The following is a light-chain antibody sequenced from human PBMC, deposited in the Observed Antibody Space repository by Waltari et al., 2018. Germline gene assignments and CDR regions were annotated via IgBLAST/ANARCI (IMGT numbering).Light chain of an antibody. V-gene: IGKV3-11*01. Sequence: EIVLTQSPATLSLSPGERATLSCRASQSVSNNLAWYHQKPGQAPRLLIYDASNRATRIRARFSGSGSGTDFTLTIRSLEPEDFSDYYCQHRSNWVFGQGTRLEIK. CDR1: QSVSNN. J-gene: IGKJ5*01. CDR2: DAS. CDR3: QHRSNWV.